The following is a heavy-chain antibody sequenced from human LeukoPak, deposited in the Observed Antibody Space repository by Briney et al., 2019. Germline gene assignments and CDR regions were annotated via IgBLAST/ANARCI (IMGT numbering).Heavy chain of an antibody. CDR2: ISSNGDST. CDR1: GFAFNIYV. J-gene: IGHJ4*02. CDR3: ARDTLDY. V-gene: IGHV3-64*01. Sequence: PGGSLRLSCAASGFAFNIYVMHWVRQAPGKGLEYVSAISSNGDSTYYANSVKGRFTISRDNSKNTLYLQMGSLRAEDMAVYYCARDTLDYWGQGALVTVSS.